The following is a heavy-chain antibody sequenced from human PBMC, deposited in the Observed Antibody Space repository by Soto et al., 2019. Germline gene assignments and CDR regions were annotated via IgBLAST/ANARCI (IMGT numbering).Heavy chain of an antibody. V-gene: IGHV1-46*01. CDR2: SNPSGGST. CDR3: ARDSDSSGYAYFYGLDX. D-gene: IGHD3-22*01. J-gene: IGHJ6*02. CDR1: GYTFTIYY. Sequence: ASVKVSCNASGYTFTIYYMHWVRQAPGQGLEWMGISNPSGGSTSYAQKFKGRVTMTRDTSTSTVYMELSSLRSEDTAVYYCARDSDSSGYAYFYGLDXWGQGTTVTVS.